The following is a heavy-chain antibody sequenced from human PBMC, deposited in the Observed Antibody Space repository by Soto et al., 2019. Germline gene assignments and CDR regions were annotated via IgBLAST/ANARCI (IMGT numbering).Heavy chain of an antibody. V-gene: IGHV4-30-2*01. D-gene: IGHD1-26*01. J-gene: IGHJ4*02. CDR2: INHLETT. CDR3: ARGGGSDSFDY. CDR1: GASITFGGYS. Sequence: SETLSLTCTVSGASITFGGYSWSWIRQTPGKGLEWIGYINHLETTFYNPSFESRLTLSIDRAKNQFSLKLHSMSAADRAVYFCARGGGSDSFDYWGQGILVTVT.